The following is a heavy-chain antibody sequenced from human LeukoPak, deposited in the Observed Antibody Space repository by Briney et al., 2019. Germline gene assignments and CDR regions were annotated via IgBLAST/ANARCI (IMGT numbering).Heavy chain of an antibody. V-gene: IGHV3-15*01. CDR1: GFTFSSYS. CDR3: TTEVFWYSEDY. CDR2: IKSKTDGGTT. Sequence: GGSLRLSCAASGFTFSSYSMNWVRQAPGKGLEWVGRIKSKTDGGTTDYAAPVKGRFTISRDDSKNTLYLQMNSLKTEDTAVYYCTTEVFWYSEDYWGQGTLVTVSS. D-gene: IGHD3-3*01. J-gene: IGHJ4*02.